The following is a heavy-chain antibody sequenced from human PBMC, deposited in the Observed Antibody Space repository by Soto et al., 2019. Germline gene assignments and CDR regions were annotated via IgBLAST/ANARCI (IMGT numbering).Heavy chain of an antibody. CDR1: GGSISSGDYY. V-gene: IGHV4-30-4*01. CDR2: IYYSGST. J-gene: IGHJ4*02. D-gene: IGHD6-6*01. CDR3: DREYVEYSSSSGFDY. Sequence: SETLSLTCTVSGGSISSGDYYWSWIRQPPGKGLEWIGYIYYSGSTYYNPSLKSRVTISVDTSKNQFSLKLSSVTAADTAVYYCDREYVEYSSSSGFDYWGQGTLVTVSS.